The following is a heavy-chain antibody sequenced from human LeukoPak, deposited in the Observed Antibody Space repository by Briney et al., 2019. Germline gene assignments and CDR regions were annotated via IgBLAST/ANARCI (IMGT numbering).Heavy chain of an antibody. J-gene: IGHJ4*02. D-gene: IGHD3-9*01. CDR1: GGSISSSSYY. CDR3: ARVRYRGYDILTGYSKIY. Sequence: SETLSLTCTVSGGSISSSSYYWGWIRQPPGKGLEWIGRIYTSGSTNYNPSLKSRVTISVDTSKNQFSLKLSSVTAADTAVYYCARVRYRGYDILTGYSKIYWGQGTLVTVSS. CDR2: IYTSGST. V-gene: IGHV4-39*07.